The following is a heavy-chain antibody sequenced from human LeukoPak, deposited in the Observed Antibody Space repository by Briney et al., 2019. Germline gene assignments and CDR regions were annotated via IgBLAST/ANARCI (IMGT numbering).Heavy chain of an antibody. V-gene: IGHV1-8*02. Sequence: GASVKVSCKASGYTFTSHGINWVRQAPGQGLEWMGWINPYNGYRNDAQKFQGRVTMTRNTSISTAYMELSSLRSEDTAVYYCARARDGYNSQYNWFDPWGQGTLVTVSS. CDR1: GYTFTSHG. J-gene: IGHJ5*02. D-gene: IGHD5-24*01. CDR3: ARARDGYNSQYNWFDP. CDR2: INPYNGYR.